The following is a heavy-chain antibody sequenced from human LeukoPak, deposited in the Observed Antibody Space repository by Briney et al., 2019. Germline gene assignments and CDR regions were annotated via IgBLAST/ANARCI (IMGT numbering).Heavy chain of an antibody. CDR1: GGSISSGSYY. D-gene: IGHD3-22*01. V-gene: IGHV4-61*02. J-gene: IGHJ3*02. Sequence: PSETLSLTCTVSGGSISSGSYYWSWIRQPAGKGLEWIGRIYTSGSTNYNPSLKSRVTISVDTSKNQFSLKLSSVTAADTAVYYCARDPAYYYDSSGYNPLYAFDIWGQGTMVTVSS. CDR3: ARDPAYYYDSSGYNPLYAFDI. CDR2: IYTSGST.